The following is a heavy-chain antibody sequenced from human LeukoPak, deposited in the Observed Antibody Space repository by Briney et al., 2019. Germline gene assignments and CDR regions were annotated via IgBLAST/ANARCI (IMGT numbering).Heavy chain of an antibody. V-gene: IGHV1-2*02. CDR3: ARDAGYCSGGNCYGDYGGFDY. Sequence: ASVKVSCKASGYTFTDYYMHWVRQAPGQGLEWMGWVNPNSGGTYYAQKFQGRVNMTKYTSISTAYMELSRLRSDDTAVYYCARDAGYCSGGNCYGDYGGFDYWGQGTLVTVSS. CDR2: VNPNSGGT. D-gene: IGHD2-15*01. J-gene: IGHJ4*02. CDR1: GYTFTDYY.